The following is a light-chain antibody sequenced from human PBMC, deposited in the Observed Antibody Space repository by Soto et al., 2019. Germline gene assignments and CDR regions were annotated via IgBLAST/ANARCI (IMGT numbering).Light chain of an antibody. J-gene: IGLJ3*02. CDR2: TNN. CDR1: SANIGSNT. CDR3: AAWDDSLNGYWV. V-gene: IGLV1-44*01. Sequence: QSVLTQPPSASGTPGQRVTISCSGSSANIGSNTVNWYQQLPGTAPKLLIYTNNQRPSRVPDRFSGSKYGTSASLAISGLQSEDEADYYCAAWDDSLNGYWVFGGGTKLTVL.